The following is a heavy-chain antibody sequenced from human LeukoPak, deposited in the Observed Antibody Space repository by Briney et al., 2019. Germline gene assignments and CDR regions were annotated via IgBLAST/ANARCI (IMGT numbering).Heavy chain of an antibody. D-gene: IGHD5-18*01. J-gene: IGHJ4*02. Sequence: PGGSLRLSCAASGFTFSSYAMHWVRQAPGKGLEWVAVISYDGSNKYYADSVKGRFTISIDNSKNTLYLQMNSLRAEDTAVYYCARVLDTAMENHYYHYPFDYWGQGTLVTVSS. CDR1: GFTFSSYA. CDR2: ISYDGSNK. V-gene: IGHV3-30-3*01. CDR3: ARVLDTAMENHYYHYPFDY.